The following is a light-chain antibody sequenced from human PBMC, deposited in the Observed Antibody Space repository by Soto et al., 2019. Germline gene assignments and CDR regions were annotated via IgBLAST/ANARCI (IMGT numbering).Light chain of an antibody. CDR3: QQSYSTPRCT. Sequence: DIQMTQSPSSLSASVGDRVTITYRASQSISSYLNWYQQKPGKAPKLLIYAASSLQSGVPSRFSGSGSGTDFTLTISSLQPEDFATYYCQQSYSTPRCTFGQGTKLEIK. V-gene: IGKV1-39*01. CDR2: AAS. J-gene: IGKJ2*02. CDR1: QSISSY.